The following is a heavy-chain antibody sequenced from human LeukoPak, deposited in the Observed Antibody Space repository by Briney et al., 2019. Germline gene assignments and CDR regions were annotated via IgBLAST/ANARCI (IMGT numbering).Heavy chain of an antibody. CDR3: AIDPNWGVDY. D-gene: IGHD7-27*01. J-gene: IGHJ4*02. Sequence: GGFLRLSCAASGFTFSYYTMYWVRQAPGKGLEWVSITGVSGGGIHYADSVKGRFTISRDNSKNTLYLQMNSLRAEDTAVYYCAIDPNWGVDYWGQGVLVTVSS. V-gene: IGHV3-23*01. CDR1: GFTFSYYT. CDR2: TGVSGGGI.